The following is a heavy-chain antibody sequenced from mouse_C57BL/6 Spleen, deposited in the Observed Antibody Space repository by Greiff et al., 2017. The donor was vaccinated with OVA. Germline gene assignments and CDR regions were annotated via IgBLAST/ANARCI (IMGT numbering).Heavy chain of an antibody. CDR3: TRVPNFITTVVAHFDY. V-gene: IGHV5-9-1*02. CDR1: GFTFSSYA. D-gene: IGHD1-1*01. J-gene: IGHJ2*01. CDR2: ISSGGDYI. Sequence: EVKLVESGEGLVKPGGSLKLSCAASGFTFSSYAMSWVRQTPEKRLEWVAYISSGGDYIYYADTVKGRFTISRDNARNTLYLQMSSLKSEDTAMYYCTRVPNFITTVVAHFDYWGQGTTLTVSS.